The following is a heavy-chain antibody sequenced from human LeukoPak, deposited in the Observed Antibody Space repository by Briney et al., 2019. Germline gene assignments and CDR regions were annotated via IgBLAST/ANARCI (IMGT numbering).Heavy chain of an antibody. Sequence: GGSLRLSCAATGFTFSSYWMSWVRQAPGKGLEWVANIKQDGSEKYYVDSVKGRFTISRDNAKNSLYLQMNGLRAEDTAVFYCVRDSVHGYYDSSGYSALFDYWGQGTLVTVSS. CDR3: VRDSVHGYYDSSGYSALFDY. D-gene: IGHD3-22*01. CDR2: IKQDGSEK. J-gene: IGHJ4*02. CDR1: GFTFSSYW. V-gene: IGHV3-7*01.